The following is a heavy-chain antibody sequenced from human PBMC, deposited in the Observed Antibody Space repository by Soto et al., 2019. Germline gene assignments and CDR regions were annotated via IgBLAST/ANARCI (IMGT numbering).Heavy chain of an antibody. CDR1: GYRFTDYW. V-gene: IGHV5-51*01. CDR3: ERALGQDHFNWFDP. D-gene: IGHD3-16*01. CDR2: IYPGDSDT. J-gene: IGHJ5*01. Sequence: GESLKISCKGSGYRFTDYWIAWVRQMPGKGLEWMGIIYPGDSDTTYSPSFQGQVTISADKSVSTAYLQWSSLKASDAAMYYCERALGQDHFNWFDPWGQGTLVTVSS.